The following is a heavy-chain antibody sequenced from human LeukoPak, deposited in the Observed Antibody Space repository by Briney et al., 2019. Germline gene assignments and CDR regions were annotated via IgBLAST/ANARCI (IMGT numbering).Heavy chain of an antibody. J-gene: IGHJ4*02. Sequence: GGSLRLSCAASGFTFSSYAMSWVRQAPGKGLEWVSAISSSGGSTYYADSVKGRFTISRDNAKNSLYLQMNSLRAEDTAVYYCARETRSRYCSGGSCYPIDYWGQGTLVTVSS. CDR1: GFTFSSYA. CDR3: ARETRSRYCSGGSCYPIDY. V-gene: IGHV3-23*01. D-gene: IGHD2-15*01. CDR2: ISSSGGST.